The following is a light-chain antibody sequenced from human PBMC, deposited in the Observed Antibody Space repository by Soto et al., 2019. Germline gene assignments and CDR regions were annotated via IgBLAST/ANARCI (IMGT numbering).Light chain of an antibody. CDR2: ANN. V-gene: IGLV1-44*01. CDR3: AAWDDSLNGLV. Sequence: QSALTQPPSVSGTPGQRVNISCSGSRSNIGINAVDWYHQLPGTAPKVLIYANNQRPSGVPDRFSGSKSGTSASLAINGLQSDDEAHYYCAAWDDSLNGLVFGGGTKLTVL. CDR1: RSNIGINA. J-gene: IGLJ2*01.